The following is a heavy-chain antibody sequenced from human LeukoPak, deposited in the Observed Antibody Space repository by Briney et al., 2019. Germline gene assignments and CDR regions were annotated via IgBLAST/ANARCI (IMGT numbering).Heavy chain of an antibody. J-gene: IGHJ6*02. V-gene: IGHV1-8*01. CDR2: MNPNSGNT. CDR3: ARGPLRDCSSTSCYSGYYYYYGMDV. D-gene: IGHD2-2*01. CDR1: GYTFTSYD. Sequence: ASVKVSCKASGYTFTSYDINWVRQATGQGLEWMGWMNPNSGNTGYAQKFQGRVTMTRNTSISTAYMELSSLRSGDTAVYYCARGPLRDCSSTSCYSGYYYYYGMDVWGQGTTVTVSS.